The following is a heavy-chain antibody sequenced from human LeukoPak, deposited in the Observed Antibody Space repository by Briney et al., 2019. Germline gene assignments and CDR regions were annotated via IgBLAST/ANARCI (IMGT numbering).Heavy chain of an antibody. J-gene: IGHJ4*02. V-gene: IGHV1-46*01. Sequence: ASVKVSCKASGYTFTIYYMHWVRQAPGQGLEWMAMINPSAGNTIFAQRFQGRVSMTRDTSTSTVYMDLSSLRSEDTAVYYCARAANYYDSSGMGAPFDYWGQGTLVTVSS. D-gene: IGHD3-22*01. CDR2: INPSAGNT. CDR3: ARAANYYDSSGMGAPFDY. CDR1: GYTFTIYY.